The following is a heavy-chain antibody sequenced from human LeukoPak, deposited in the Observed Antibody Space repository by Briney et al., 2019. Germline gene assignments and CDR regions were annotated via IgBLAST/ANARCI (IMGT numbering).Heavy chain of an antibody. V-gene: IGHV1-8*03. Sequence: ASVKVSCKASGYTFTSYDINWVRQATGQGLEWMGWMNPNSGNTGYAQQFQGRVTITRNTSISTAYMELSSLRSEDTAVYYCARGVGYCSSTSCEYYYMDVWGKGTTVTVSS. J-gene: IGHJ6*03. CDR2: MNPNSGNT. D-gene: IGHD2-2*01. CDR1: GYTFTSYD. CDR3: ARGVGYCSSTSCEYYYMDV.